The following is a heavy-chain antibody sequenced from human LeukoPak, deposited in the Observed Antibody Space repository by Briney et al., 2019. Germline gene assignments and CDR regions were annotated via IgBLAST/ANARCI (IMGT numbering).Heavy chain of an antibody. CDR2: KSYSGTS. CDR1: GDSVSSSSYY. CDR3: WRSHDVY. V-gene: IGHV4-39*01. Sequence: LSLTCTVSGDSVSSSSYYWGWIRQPPGKGLEWIGLKSYSGTSSYNPSLESRVTISVDTSKNQFSLKLTSVTAADTAVYYCWRSHDVYWGQGTLVIVSS. D-gene: IGHD3-3*01. J-gene: IGHJ4*02.